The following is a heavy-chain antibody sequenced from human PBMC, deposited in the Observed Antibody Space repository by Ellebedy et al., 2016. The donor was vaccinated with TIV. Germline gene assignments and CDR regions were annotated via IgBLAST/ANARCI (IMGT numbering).Heavy chain of an antibody. V-gene: IGHV3-48*03. CDR2: ISSSGLDI. Sequence: GESLKISCAASGFTFSSYDMNWVRQAPGKGLEWVSFISSSGLDIYYVDSVKGRFTISRDNARNSLFLQMNSLRAEDTALYYCARDLSYFGLDVWGQGTTVTVSS. CDR3: ARDLSYFGLDV. CDR1: GFTFSSYD. J-gene: IGHJ6*02.